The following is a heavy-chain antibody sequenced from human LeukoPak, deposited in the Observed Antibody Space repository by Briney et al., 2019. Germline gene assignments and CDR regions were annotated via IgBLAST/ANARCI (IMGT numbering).Heavy chain of an antibody. D-gene: IGHD3-16*01. Sequence: GGSLRLSCAASGFTFSSYEMNWVRQAPGKGLEWVSYISNSGTAIYYADSVKGRFTISRDNSMNTLYLQMSSLRPEDTAMYYCVKAPLPGAVPIEIWGQGTMVTVSS. J-gene: IGHJ3*02. CDR3: VKAPLPGAVPIEI. CDR2: ISNSGTAI. CDR1: GFTFSSYE. V-gene: IGHV3-48*03.